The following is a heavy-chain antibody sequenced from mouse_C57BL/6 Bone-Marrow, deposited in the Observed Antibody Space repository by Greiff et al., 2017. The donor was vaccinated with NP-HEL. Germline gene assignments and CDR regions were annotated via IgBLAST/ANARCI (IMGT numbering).Heavy chain of an antibody. CDR2: ISDGGSYT. CDR3: ARGSGTLFAY. V-gene: IGHV5-4*01. D-gene: IGHD1-3*01. Sequence: DVQLQESGGGLVKPGGSLKLSCAASGFTFSSYAMSWVRQTPEKRLEWVATISDGGSYTYYPDNVKGRFTISRDNAKNNLYLQMSHLKSEDTAMYYCARGSGTLFAYWGQGTLVTVSA. CDR1: GFTFSSYA. J-gene: IGHJ3*01.